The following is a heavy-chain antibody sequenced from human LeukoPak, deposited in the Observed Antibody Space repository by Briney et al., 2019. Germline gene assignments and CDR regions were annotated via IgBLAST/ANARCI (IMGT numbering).Heavy chain of an antibody. CDR2: LSGGGETT. D-gene: IGHD6-13*01. J-gene: IGHJ4*02. CDR3: ASLIAAAGDY. CDR1: GFTFSSDA. Sequence: GGSLRLSCAASGFTFSSDAMSWVRQAPGEGLDWVSTLSGGGETTYYSDSVKGRFTISRDNSKNTLFLQMNSLRAEDTAVYYCASLIAAAGDYWGQGTLVTVSS. V-gene: IGHV3-23*01.